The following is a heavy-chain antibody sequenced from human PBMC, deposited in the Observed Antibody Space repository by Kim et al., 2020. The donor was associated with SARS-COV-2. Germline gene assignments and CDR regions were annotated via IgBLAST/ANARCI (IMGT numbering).Heavy chain of an antibody. D-gene: IGHD6-19*01. J-gene: IGHJ2*01. V-gene: IGHV1-24*01. Sequence: KFQGRVTMTEDTSTDTAYMELSSLRAEDTAVYYCATGGSGWYGHDWYFDLWGRGTLVTVSS. CDR3: ATGGSGWYGHDWYFDL.